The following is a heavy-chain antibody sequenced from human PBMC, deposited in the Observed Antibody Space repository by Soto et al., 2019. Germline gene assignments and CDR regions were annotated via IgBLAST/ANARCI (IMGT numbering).Heavy chain of an antibody. V-gene: IGHV3-23*01. CDR3: AKDLGSAHYYGSGTKLTIDI. CDR2: ISGSGGST. J-gene: IGHJ3*02. CDR1: GFTFSSYA. D-gene: IGHD3-10*01. Sequence: EVQLLESGGGLVQPGGSLRLSCAASGFTFSSYAMSWVRQAPGKGLEWVSAISGSGGSTYYADSVKGRFTISRDNSKNTLYLQMNCLRAEDTAVYYCAKDLGSAHYYGSGTKLTIDIWGQGTMVTVSS.